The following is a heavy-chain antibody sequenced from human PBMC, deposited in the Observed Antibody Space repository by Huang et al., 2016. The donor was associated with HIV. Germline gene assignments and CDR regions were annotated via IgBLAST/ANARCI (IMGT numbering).Heavy chain of an antibody. CDR3: AIHDSNDFTFDD. CDR2: IFPGNSNH. CDR1: GFSFTSYW. V-gene: IGHV5-51*03. J-gene: IGHJ4*02. D-gene: IGHD5-18*01. Sequence: EVQLVQSGVEVKKPGESLKISCKGSGFSFTSYWIGWVRQMPGKGLGWMGIIFPGNSNHFYSPDFQGQVTISADKYTRTAYLQWSSLKASDSAIYYCAIHDSNDFTFDDWGQGTLVAVSS.